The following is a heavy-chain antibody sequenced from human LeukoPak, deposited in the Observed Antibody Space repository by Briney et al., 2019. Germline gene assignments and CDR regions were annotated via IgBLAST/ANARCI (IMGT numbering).Heavy chain of an antibody. Sequence: SETLSLTCTISGGSISAIPYYWGWIRQPPGKGLEWIGSVYYPGSPYYSPSLKTRVTISVDTTKNQFSLKLSYVTAADTAVYFCARSHFYGSGVDSWGQGTLVTVSS. J-gene: IGHJ5*01. CDR2: VYYPGSP. CDR3: ARSHFYGSGVDS. D-gene: IGHD3-10*01. CDR1: GGSISAIPYY. V-gene: IGHV4-39*01.